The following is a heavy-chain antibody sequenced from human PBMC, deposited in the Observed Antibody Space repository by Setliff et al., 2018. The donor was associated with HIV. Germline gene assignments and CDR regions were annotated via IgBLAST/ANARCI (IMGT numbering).Heavy chain of an antibody. J-gene: IGHJ4*02. Sequence: SETLSLTCIVSSGSIHSGSYYWSWIRQPVGKGLEWIGRIYTSGSTDYNPSLKSRVAISVDTSKNHFSLNLTSVTAADTAIYFCARVGGKGYSNFLDSCGQGLLVTVSS. D-gene: IGHD2-15*01. CDR1: SGSIHSGSYY. CDR2: IYTSGST. CDR3: ARVGGKGYSNFLDS. V-gene: IGHV4-61*02.